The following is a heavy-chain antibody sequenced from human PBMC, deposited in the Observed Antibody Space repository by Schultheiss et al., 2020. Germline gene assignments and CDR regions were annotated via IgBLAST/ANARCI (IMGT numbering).Heavy chain of an antibody. J-gene: IGHJ6*02. Sequence: SETLSLTCTVSGGSISSYYWSWIRQRAGKGLEWIWRIYTSWSTNYNPSLKSRVTMSVDTSKNQFSLKLSSVTAADTAVYYCSRVGSCYYYRSGMDVWGQGTTVTVSS. D-gene: IGHD3-22*01. CDR2: IYTSWST. CDR3: SRVGSCYYYRSGMDV. V-gene: IGHV4-4*07. CDR1: GGSISSYY.